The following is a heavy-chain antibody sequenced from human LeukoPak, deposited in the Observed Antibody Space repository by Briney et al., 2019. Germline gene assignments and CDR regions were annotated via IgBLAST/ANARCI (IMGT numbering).Heavy chain of an antibody. CDR2: INPDGSGK. J-gene: IGHJ4*02. V-gene: IGHV3-7*01. Sequence: GGSLRLSCAASGLTFSSYWMSWVRQAPGKGLEWMANINPDGSGKYYVDSVKGRFTISRDNAKNSLYLQMNSLRAEDTAVYYCARCAVSAAGDFWGQGTLVTVSS. CDR3: ARCAVSAAGDF. D-gene: IGHD6-13*01. CDR1: GLTFSSYW.